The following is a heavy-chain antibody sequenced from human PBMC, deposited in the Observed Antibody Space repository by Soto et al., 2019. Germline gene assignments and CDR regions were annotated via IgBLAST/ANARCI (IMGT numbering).Heavy chain of an antibody. V-gene: IGHV4-4*07. Sequence: SETLSLTCTVSGGSISSYYWNWIRQPAGKGLEWIGRFYTSGSPNYNPSLKSRVTLSVDTSKNQFSLRLSSVTAADTAVYYCAREYYSGSGTYYAPFDFWGQGTLVTVSS. CDR2: FYTSGSP. CDR1: GGSISSYY. D-gene: IGHD3-10*01. J-gene: IGHJ4*02. CDR3: AREYYSGSGTYYAPFDF.